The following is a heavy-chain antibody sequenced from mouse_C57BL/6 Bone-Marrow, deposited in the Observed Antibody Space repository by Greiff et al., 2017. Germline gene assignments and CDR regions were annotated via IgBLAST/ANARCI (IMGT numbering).Heavy chain of an antibody. V-gene: IGHV1-59*01. D-gene: IGHD1-1*01. CDR2: IDPSDSYT. J-gene: IGHJ1*03. Sequence: VQLQQPGAELVRPGTSVKLSCKASGYTFTSYWMHWVKQRPGQGLEWIGVIDPSDSYTNYNQKFKGKATLTVDPSSSTAYMQLSSLTSEDSAVYYCARWPPIYYGSSYGYFDVWGTGTTVTVSS. CDR3: ARWPPIYYGSSYGYFDV. CDR1: GYTFTSYW.